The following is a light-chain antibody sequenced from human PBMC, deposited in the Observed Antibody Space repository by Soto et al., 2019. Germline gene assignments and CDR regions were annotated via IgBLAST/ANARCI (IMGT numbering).Light chain of an antibody. V-gene: IGKV3-20*01. CDR1: QSVSNNY. J-gene: IGKJ3*01. Sequence: EIVLTQSPGTLSLSPGERATLSCRASQSVSNNYLAWYQQKPGQAPRLLIYGASNRATGIPDRFSGSGSGTDFTLTISRLEPEDFAVYYCQQYETWPPRFTFGPGTKVDIK. CDR2: GAS. CDR3: QQYETWPPRFT.